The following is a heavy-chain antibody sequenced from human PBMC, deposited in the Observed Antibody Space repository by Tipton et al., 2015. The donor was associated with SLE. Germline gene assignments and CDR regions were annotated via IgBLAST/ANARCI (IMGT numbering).Heavy chain of an antibody. CDR2: INQDESEK. J-gene: IGHJ6*02. V-gene: IGHV3-7*01. D-gene: IGHD2-15*01. CDR1: GFTFSSFW. CDR3: ARDRVVLAPPEQYYYGLDV. Sequence: SLRLSCAASGFTFSSFWMSWVRQAPGKGLEWVANINQDESEKYYVDSVKGRLTISRDNAKNSLYLQMNSLRAEDTAAYYCARDRVVLAPPEQYYYGLDVWGQGTTVIVSS.